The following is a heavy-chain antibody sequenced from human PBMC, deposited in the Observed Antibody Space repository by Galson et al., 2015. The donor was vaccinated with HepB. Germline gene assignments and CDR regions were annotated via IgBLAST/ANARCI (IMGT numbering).Heavy chain of an antibody. J-gene: IGHJ1*01. D-gene: IGHD4-23*01. CDR1: GFAFSHYA. V-gene: IGHV3-64D*06. CDR3: VKGVGGWELILWSEYFQH. Sequence: SLRLSCAASGFAFSHYAMHWVRQAPGKGVEYVSTISSNGGSTYYADSVKGRFTISRDNSKNTLYLQMRSLRPEDTAVYYCVKGVGGWELILWSEYFQHWGQGTLVTVSS. CDR2: ISSNGGST.